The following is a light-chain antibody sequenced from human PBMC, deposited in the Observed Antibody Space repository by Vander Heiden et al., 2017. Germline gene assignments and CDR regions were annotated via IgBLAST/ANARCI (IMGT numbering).Light chain of an antibody. CDR2: DDD. Sequence: SSVLPQPPSVSVAPGQTARITCGGSSIGSKRVHWYQQRPGQAPVVVVYDDDDRPSGIPERFSGSNSGNTATLTISRVEAGDEDDYYCQVWDSSSDVVFGGGTKLTVL. V-gene: IGLV3-21*02. CDR1: SIGSKR. J-gene: IGLJ2*01. CDR3: QVWDSSSDVV.